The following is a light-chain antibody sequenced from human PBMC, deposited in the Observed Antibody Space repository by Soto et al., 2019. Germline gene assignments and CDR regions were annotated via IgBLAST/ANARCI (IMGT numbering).Light chain of an antibody. CDR1: XXXXGGYNY. V-gene: IGLV2-11*01. Sequence: QSVLTQPRSVSGSPGXSVTXXXXXXXXXXGGYNYVSWYQQHPGKAPKLMIYDVSKRPSGVPDRFSGSKSGNTASLTISGLQAEDEADYYCCSYAGSYTLYVFGTGTKVTVL. J-gene: IGLJ1*01. CDR2: DVS. CDR3: CSYAGSYTLYV.